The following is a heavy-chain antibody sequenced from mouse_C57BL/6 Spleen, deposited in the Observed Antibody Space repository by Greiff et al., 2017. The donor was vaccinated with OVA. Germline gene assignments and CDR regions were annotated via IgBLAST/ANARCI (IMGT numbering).Heavy chain of an antibody. D-gene: IGHD2-4*01. CDR1: GFNIQDYY. J-gene: IGHJ4*01. Sequence: EVQRVESGAELVKPGASVKLSCTASGFNIQDYYMHWVKQRTEQGLEWIGRIDPEDGETKYAPKFQGKATITADTSSNTAYLQLSSLTSEDTAVYYCARYDYDERYAMDYWGQGTSVTVSS. CDR2: IDPEDGET. CDR3: ARYDYDERYAMDY. V-gene: IGHV14-2*01.